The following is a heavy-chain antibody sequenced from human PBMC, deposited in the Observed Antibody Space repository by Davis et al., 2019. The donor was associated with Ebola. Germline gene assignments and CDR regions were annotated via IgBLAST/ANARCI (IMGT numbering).Heavy chain of an antibody. V-gene: IGHV1-18*01. J-gene: IGHJ4*02. D-gene: IGHD3-3*01. CDR1: GYTFTSYG. Sequence: ASVKVSCKASGYTFTSYGISWVRQAPGQGLEWMGWISAYNGNTNYAQKLQGRVTMTTDTSTSTAYMELRSLRSDDTAVYYCARGRPYYDFWSGYQLYYFDYWGQGTLVTVSS. CDR2: ISAYNGNT. CDR3: ARGRPYYDFWSGYQLYYFDY.